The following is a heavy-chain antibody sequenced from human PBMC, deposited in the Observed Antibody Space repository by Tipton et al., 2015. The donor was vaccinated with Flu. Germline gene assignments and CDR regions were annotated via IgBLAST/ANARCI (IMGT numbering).Heavy chain of an antibody. Sequence: LRLSCTVSGGSISSVTYYWGWIRQPPGKGLEWIGYTTYSGTTSYNPSLQSRVSISIDTSKNQFSLKLSSVTAADTAVYYCARHSGSRSYPLDYWGQGTLVTVSS. CDR1: GGSISSVTYY. CDR2: TTYSGTT. J-gene: IGHJ4*02. V-gene: IGHV4-61*05. CDR3: ARHSGSRSYPLDY. D-gene: IGHD3-10*01.